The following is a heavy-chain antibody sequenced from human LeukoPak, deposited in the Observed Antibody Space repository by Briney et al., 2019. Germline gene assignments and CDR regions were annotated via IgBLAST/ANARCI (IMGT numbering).Heavy chain of an antibody. J-gene: IGHJ4*02. D-gene: IGHD2-21*02. CDR2: IWYDGSNE. CDR3: AKFRVGTYYFDY. CDR1: GFTFSSYA. Sequence: GGSLRLSCAASGFTFSSYAMSWVRQAPGKGLDWVAFIWYDGSNEDYADSVKGRFTISRDDAKNTVYLQMNSLRVEDTAVYYCAKFRVGTYYFDYWGQGTLVTVSS. V-gene: IGHV3-30*02.